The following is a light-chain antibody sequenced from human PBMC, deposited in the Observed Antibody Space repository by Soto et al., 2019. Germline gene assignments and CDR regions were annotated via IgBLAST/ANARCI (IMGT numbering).Light chain of an antibody. Sequence: DIVMTQSPDSLAVSLGERATINCKSSQGVLYSSNNKNYLAWYQQKPGQPPKLLIYWASTRESGVPDRFSGSGSGTDFTLTISSLQAEDVAVYYCQQYYSTPPLFGQGTKVEIK. CDR1: QGVLYSSNNKNY. J-gene: IGKJ1*01. CDR3: QQYYSTPPL. CDR2: WAS. V-gene: IGKV4-1*01.